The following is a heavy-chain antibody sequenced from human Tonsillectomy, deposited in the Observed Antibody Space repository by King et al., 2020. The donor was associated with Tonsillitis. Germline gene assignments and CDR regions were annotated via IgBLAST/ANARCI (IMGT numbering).Heavy chain of an antibody. J-gene: IGHJ4*02. CDR3: TRGDDSSGYYWSFDY. V-gene: IGHV3-33*05. Sequence: VQLVESGGGVVQPGRSLRLSCAASGFTFSGYGMHWVRQAPGKGLEWVAVISYDGSNKYYADSLKGRFTISRDNSENTLFLRMNSLRAEDTAVYYCTRGDDSSGYYWSFDYWGQGTLVTVSS. D-gene: IGHD3-22*01. CDR1: GFTFSGYG. CDR2: ISYDGSNK.